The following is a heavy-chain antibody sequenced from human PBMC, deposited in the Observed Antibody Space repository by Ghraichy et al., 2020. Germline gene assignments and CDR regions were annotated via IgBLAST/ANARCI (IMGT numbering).Heavy chain of an antibody. Sequence: GSLSLTCTVSGDSISNSNYYWGWIRQPPGKGLEWIGTIYYSGSTYYNPSLKSRVTISVDTSKNQFSLKLNSVTAADTAVYYCARHSPMIRGVTNWFDPWGQGTLVTVSS. V-gene: IGHV4-39*01. J-gene: IGHJ5*02. CDR2: IYYSGST. D-gene: IGHD3-10*01. CDR3: ARHSPMIRGVTNWFDP. CDR1: GDSISNSNYY.